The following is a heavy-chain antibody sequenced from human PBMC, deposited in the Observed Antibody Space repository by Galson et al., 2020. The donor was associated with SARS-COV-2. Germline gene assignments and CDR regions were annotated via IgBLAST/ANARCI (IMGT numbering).Heavy chain of an antibody. Sequence: PETLPLTSSVSAGSSIGYHSSWIRQPPAKGLEWIGGINHSGTTNYNPSPTSRVAISVDTSKNPFSLNLSSVTAADTAVYYCARAGRFLEWLLSKHYYYYMGVWGKGNTVTVTS. V-gene: IGHV4-34*01. CDR2: INHSGTT. CDR1: AGSSIGYH. J-gene: IGHJ6*03. CDR3: ARAGRFLEWLLSKHYYYYMGV. D-gene: IGHD3-3*01.